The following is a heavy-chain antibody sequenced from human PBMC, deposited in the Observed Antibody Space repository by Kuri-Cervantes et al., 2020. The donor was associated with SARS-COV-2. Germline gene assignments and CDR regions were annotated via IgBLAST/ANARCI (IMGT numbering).Heavy chain of an antibody. CDR2: IFHSGTA. CDR3: ARATLTMNFDY. CDR1: GGSISNGGYS. J-gene: IGHJ4*02. V-gene: IGHV4-30-2*01. D-gene: IGHD3-3*01. Sequence: SETLSLTCAVSGGSISNGGYSWIWIRQPPGKGLEYIGYIFHSGTAYYNPSLKSRVAVSADRSKNQFSLSLRSVTAADTAVYYCARATLTMNFDYWGPGALVTVSS.